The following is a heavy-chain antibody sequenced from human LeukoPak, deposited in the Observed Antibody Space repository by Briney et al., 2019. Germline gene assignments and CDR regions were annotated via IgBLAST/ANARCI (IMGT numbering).Heavy chain of an antibody. CDR2: ITRSSSAR. J-gene: IGHJ4*02. CDR1: GFTFSSYS. CDR3: AKDGKYSSGWPGGY. D-gene: IGHD6-19*01. V-gene: IGHV3-48*01. Sequence: GGSLRLSCAASGFTFSSYSMNWVRQAPGKGLEWVSYITRSSSARYYADSVKGRFTISRDNSKNTLYLQMNSLRAEDTAVYYCAKDGKYSSGWPGGYWGQGTLVTVSS.